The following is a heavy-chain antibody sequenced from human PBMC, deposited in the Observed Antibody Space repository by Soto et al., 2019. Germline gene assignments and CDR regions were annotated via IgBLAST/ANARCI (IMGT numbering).Heavy chain of an antibody. CDR3: AESLTVTPAGGMDV. V-gene: IGHV3-9*01. CDR2: ISWNSGSV. CDR1: GFTFDEYG. Sequence: EVQLVESGGGLVPPGRSLRLSCGASGFTFDEYGMNWVRQAPGKGLECVSGISWNSGSVGYADFVKGRFTISRDNAKNSLYLQVNSLRPEDTALYYCAESLTVTPAGGMDVWGQGTTVTVSS. D-gene: IGHD1-20*01. J-gene: IGHJ6*02.